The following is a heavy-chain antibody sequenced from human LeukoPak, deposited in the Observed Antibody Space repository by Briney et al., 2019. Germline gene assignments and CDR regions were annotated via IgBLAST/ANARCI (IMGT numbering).Heavy chain of an antibody. CDR1: GFTVSSNY. CDR2: TYAGGST. V-gene: IGHV3-53*01. Sequence: GGSLRLSCAASGFTVSSNYMTWVRQAPGKGLEWVSVTYAGGSTHYADSVRGRFTISRDNSRDTLYLQMNSLRAEDTAVYYCARGFSPNWNVAFDIWGQGTMVTVSS. J-gene: IGHJ3*02. CDR3: ARGFSPNWNVAFDI. D-gene: IGHD1-20*01.